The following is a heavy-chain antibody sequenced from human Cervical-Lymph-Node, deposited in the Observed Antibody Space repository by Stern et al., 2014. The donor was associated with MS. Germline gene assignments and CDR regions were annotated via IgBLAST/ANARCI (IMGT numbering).Heavy chain of an antibody. CDR1: GGSISSYY. D-gene: IGHD4-17*01. CDR2: IYYSGST. V-gene: IGHV4-59*01. CDR3: ARESWDYGDYVAAFDI. Sequence: QVQLQESGPGLVKPSETLSLTCTVSGGSISSYYWRWIRQPPGKGLEWIGYIYYSGSTNYNPSLKSRVTISVDTSKNQFSLKLSSVTAADTAVYYCARESWDYGDYVAAFDIWGQGTMVTVSS. J-gene: IGHJ3*02.